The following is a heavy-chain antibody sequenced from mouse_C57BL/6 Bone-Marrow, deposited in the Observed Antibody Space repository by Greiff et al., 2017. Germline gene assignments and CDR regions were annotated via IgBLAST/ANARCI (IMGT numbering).Heavy chain of an antibody. CDR3: SRALSSGYSMDY. J-gene: IGHJ4*01. CDR1: GYSITSGYY. V-gene: IGHV3-6*01. CDR2: ISYDGSN. D-gene: IGHD3-2*02. Sequence: EVQLQQSGPGLVKPSQSLSLTCSVTGYSITSGYYWNWIRQFPGNKLEWMCYISYDGSNNYNPSLKNRISITRDTSKNQFFLKLNSVTTEDTATYYCSRALSSGYSMDYWGQGTSVTVSS.